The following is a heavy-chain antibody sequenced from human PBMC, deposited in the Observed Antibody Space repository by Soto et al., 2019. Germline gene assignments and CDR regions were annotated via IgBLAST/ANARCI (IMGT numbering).Heavy chain of an antibody. V-gene: IGHV3-64D*08. Sequence: GGSLRLSCSASGFTFSSYAMHWVRQAPGKGLEYVSAISSNGGSTYYADSVKGRFTISRDNSKNTLYLQMSSLRAEDTAVYYCVKVRYSSGWYSGFDYWGQGTLVTVSS. CDR1: GFTFSSYA. CDR2: ISSNGGST. D-gene: IGHD6-19*01. CDR3: VKVRYSSGWYSGFDY. J-gene: IGHJ4*02.